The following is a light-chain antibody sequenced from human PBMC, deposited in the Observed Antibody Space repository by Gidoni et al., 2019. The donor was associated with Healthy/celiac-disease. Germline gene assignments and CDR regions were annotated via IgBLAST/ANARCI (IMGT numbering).Light chain of an antibody. CDR1: QSVSSY. V-gene: IGKV3-11*01. J-gene: IGKJ4*01. CDR3: QQRSNWPPLT. Sequence: EIVLKQSPATLSLSPGERATLSCRASQSVSSYLAWYQPKPGQAPRLLIYDAANRATGIPARFSGSGSGTDFTLTISSLEPEDFAVYYCQQRSNWPPLTFGGXTKVEIK. CDR2: DAA.